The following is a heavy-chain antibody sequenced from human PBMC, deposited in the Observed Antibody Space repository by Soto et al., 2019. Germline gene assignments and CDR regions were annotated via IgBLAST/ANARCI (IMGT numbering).Heavy chain of an antibody. D-gene: IGHD4-17*01. J-gene: IGHJ4*02. CDR2: ISSNGGST. V-gene: IGHV3-64D*06. CDR3: VKDAALTVTTFDFDY. Sequence: GGSLRLSCSASGFTFSSYAMHWVRQAPGKGLEYVSAISSNGGSTYYADSVKGRFTISRDNSKNTLYLQMSSLRAEDTAVYYCVKDAALTVTTFDFDYWGQETLVTVSS. CDR1: GFTFSSYA.